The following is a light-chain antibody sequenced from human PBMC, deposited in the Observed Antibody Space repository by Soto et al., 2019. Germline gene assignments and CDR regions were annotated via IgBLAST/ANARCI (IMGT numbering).Light chain of an antibody. CDR2: DAS. V-gene: IGKV1-5*01. CDR3: QQYDTYSRT. J-gene: IGKJ1*01. CDR1: QSISSY. Sequence: DIQMTQSPSSLSASVGDRVTITCRASQSISSYLNWYQQKPGKAPKLLIYDASSLQSGVPSRFTGRGSGTEFTLTISSLQPDDFATYYCQQYDTYSRTFGQVAKVDIK.